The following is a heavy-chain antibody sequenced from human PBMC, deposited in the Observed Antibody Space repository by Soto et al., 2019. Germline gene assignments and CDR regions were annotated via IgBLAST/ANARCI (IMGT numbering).Heavy chain of an antibody. CDR3: ARADSSSWETYYYYYYMDV. D-gene: IGHD6-13*01. CDR1: VYTFTSYC. CDR2: ISAYNGNT. V-gene: IGHV1-18*01. J-gene: IGHJ6*03. Sequence: ASVKVSCKDSVYTFTSYCISWVRQDPRQGLEWMGWISAYNGNTNYAQKLQGRVTMTTDTSTSTAYMELRSLRSDDTAVYYCARADSSSWETYYYYYYMDVWGKGTTVTVSS.